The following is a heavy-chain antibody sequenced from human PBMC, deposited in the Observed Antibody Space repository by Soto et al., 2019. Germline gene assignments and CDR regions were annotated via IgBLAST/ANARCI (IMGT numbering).Heavy chain of an antibody. J-gene: IGHJ6*02. D-gene: IGHD1-20*01. CDR1: GGSISSYD. CDR2: IYYSGST. V-gene: IGHV4-59*12. Sequence: SETLSLTCTVSGGSISSYDGSWIRHPQGKGLEWIGYIYYSGSTYYNPSLKSRLTMSVDTSKNQFSLKLSSVTAADTAVYYCARDRAKWKDYYYYGMDVWGQGTTVTVSS. CDR3: ARDRAKWKDYYYYGMDV.